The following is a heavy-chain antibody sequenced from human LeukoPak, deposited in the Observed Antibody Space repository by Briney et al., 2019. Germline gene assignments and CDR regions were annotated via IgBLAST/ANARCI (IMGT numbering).Heavy chain of an antibody. CDR2: IYHSGST. CDR3: AREVRLAGSSWFDP. D-gene: IGHD1-1*01. CDR1: GYSISSGYY. J-gene: IGHJ5*02. V-gene: IGHV4-38-2*02. Sequence: SETLSLTCTVSGYSISSGYYWGWIRPPPGKGLEWIGSIYHSGSTYYNPSLKSRVTISVDTSKNQFSLKLSSVTAADTAVYYCAREVRLAGSSWFDPWGQGTLVTVSS.